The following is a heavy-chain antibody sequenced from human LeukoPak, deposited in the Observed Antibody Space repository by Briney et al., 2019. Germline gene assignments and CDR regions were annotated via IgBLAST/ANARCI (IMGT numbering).Heavy chain of an antibody. CDR1: GFTFDDYA. CDR2: INEDGRST. CDR3: AKDIRWRVYYMDV. J-gene: IGHJ6*03. Sequence: GGSLRLSCAASGFTFDDYAMHWVRHAPGKGLDWVSLINEDGRSTYYAGSVKGRFTISRDNSKNSLYLQMNSLRTEDTALYYCAKDIRWRVYYMDVWGKGTTVTVSS. D-gene: IGHD2-15*01. V-gene: IGHV3-43*02.